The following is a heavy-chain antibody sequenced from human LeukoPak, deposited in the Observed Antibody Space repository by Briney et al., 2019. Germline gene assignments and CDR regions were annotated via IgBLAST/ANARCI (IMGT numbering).Heavy chain of an antibody. CDR2: INPNSGGT. Sequence: ASVKVSCKASGYTFTAYYIHWVRQAPGQGLEWMGWINPNSGGTHFAQKFQGRVTTTRDTSISTAYMELSRLRSDDTAVYYCARELDSSGEYWGQGTLVTVSS. CDR3: ARELDSSGEY. CDR1: GYTFTAYY. J-gene: IGHJ4*02. V-gene: IGHV1-2*02. D-gene: IGHD6-19*01.